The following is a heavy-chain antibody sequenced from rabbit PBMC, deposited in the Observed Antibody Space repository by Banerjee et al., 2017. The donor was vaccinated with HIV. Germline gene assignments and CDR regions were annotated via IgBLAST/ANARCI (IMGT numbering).Heavy chain of an antibody. V-gene: IGHV1S40*01. J-gene: IGHJ4*01. Sequence: QSLEESGGGLVKPGASLTLTCTASGFSFSSSYDMCWVRQAPGKGLEWIACIHTGSSGNTYYASWAKGRFTITKTSSTTVTLQLNSLTAADTATYFCARSVAGYRYFVLWGQGTLVTVS. CDR3: ARSVAGYRYFVL. CDR2: IHTGSSGNT. CDR1: GFSFSSSYD. D-gene: IGHD8-1*01.